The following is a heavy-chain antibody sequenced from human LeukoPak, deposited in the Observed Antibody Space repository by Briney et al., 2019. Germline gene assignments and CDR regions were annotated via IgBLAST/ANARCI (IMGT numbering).Heavy chain of an antibody. V-gene: IGHV3-7*01. D-gene: IGHD1-1*01. CDR3: VRAHWSEVAI. Sequence: PGGSLRLSCSASGFTFSSYWMTWVRQAPGKGLEWVANIKQDGSEKYYVDSVKGRFTISRDNDKNSLYLQMNSLRAEDTAVYYCVRAHWSEVAIWGQGTLVTVSS. CDR2: IKQDGSEK. J-gene: IGHJ4*02. CDR1: GFTFSSYW.